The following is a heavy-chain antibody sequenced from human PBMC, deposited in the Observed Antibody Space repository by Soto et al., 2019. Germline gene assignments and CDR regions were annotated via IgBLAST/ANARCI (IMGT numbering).Heavy chain of an antibody. J-gene: IGHJ4*02. V-gene: IGHV4-34*01. CDR3: ARFPFSTSSWSNPRYFDS. D-gene: IGHD6-13*01. CDR2: ITHRGFT. CDR1: SGYFSGYC. Sequence: SETMSVTCAVYSGYFSGYCWSWIRKTPGKGLEWIGEITHRGFTNYNPSLKSRVTMSADTSKNHFSLNLTSVTAADTAVYYCARFPFSTSSWSNPRYFDSWGQGTLVTVSS.